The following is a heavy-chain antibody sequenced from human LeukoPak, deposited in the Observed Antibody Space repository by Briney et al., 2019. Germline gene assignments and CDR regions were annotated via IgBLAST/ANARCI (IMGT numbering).Heavy chain of an antibody. CDR2: INWNSGLR. Sequence: GRSLRLSCAASGFTFDNYAMHWVRQAPGKGLEWVPGINWNSGLRGYADSVEGRVTISRDNAKNSLYLQMNSLRAEDTALYYCAKDLRSVGATALDIWGQGTMVTVSS. V-gene: IGHV3-9*01. D-gene: IGHD1-26*01. CDR3: AKDLRSVGATALDI. CDR1: GFTFDNYA. J-gene: IGHJ3*02.